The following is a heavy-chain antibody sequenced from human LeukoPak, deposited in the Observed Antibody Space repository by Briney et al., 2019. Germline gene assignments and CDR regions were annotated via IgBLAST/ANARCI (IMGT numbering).Heavy chain of an antibody. V-gene: IGHV3-48*03. CDR3: ARGRYSSG. CDR1: GFTFRSYE. CDR2: ISNGGSTI. Sequence: TGGSLRLSCAASGFTFRSYEMNWVRQPPGKGLEWVSYISNGGSTIYYADSVKGRFTISRDNAKNSLYLQMNSLRAEDTAVYYCARGRYSSGWGQGTLVTVSS. J-gene: IGHJ4*02. D-gene: IGHD6-19*01.